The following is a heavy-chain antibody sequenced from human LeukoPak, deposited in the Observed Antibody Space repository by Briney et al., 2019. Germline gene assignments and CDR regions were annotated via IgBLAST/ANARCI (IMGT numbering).Heavy chain of an antibody. J-gene: IGHJ6*02. D-gene: IGHD6-19*01. Sequence: GASVKVSCKVSGYTLTELSMHWVRQAPGKGLEWMGGFDPEDGETIYAQKFQGRVIMTRDTSTSTVYMELSSLRSEDTAVYYCARSGDSSGSGTKYYGMDVWGQGTTVTVSS. V-gene: IGHV1-24*01. CDR2: FDPEDGET. CDR3: ARSGDSSGSGTKYYGMDV. CDR1: GYTLTELS.